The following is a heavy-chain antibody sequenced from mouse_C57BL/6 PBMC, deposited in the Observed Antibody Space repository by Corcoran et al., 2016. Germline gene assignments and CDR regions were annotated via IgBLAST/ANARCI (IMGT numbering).Heavy chain of an antibody. CDR3: ARADGYDGWFAY. CDR1: GYTFTTYG. V-gene: IGHV9-3*01. CDR2: INTYSGVP. D-gene: IGHD2-2*01. J-gene: IGHJ3*01. Sequence: QIQLVQSGPELKKPGETVKISCQASGYTFTTYGMSWVKQAPGKGLKWMGWINTYSGVPTYADDFKGRFAFSLETSASTAYLQINNLKNEDTATYFCARADGYDGWFAYWGQGTLVTVSA.